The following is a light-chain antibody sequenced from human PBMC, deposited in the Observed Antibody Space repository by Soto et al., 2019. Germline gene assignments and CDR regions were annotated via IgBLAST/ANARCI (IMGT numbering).Light chain of an antibody. CDR2: GAS. CDR3: QQYGNSRA. CDR1: QSVSSSY. J-gene: IGKJ1*01. Sequence: ENVLTQSPGTLSLSPAERATLSCRASQSVSSSYLAWYQQKPGQAPRLLIYGASSRATGIPDRFSGSGSGTDFTLTISRLEPEDFAVYYCQQYGNSRALGQGTKVEIK. V-gene: IGKV3-20*01.